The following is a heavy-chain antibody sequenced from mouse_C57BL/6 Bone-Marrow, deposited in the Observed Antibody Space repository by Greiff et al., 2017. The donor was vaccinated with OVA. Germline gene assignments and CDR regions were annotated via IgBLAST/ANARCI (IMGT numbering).Heavy chain of an antibody. D-gene: IGHD4-1*01. V-gene: IGHV1-15*01. CDR3: TRKRKLAFAY. J-gene: IGHJ3*01. CDR2: IDPETGGT. CDR1: GYTFTDYE. Sequence: VKLVESGAELVRPGASVTLSCKASGYTFTDYEMHWVKQTPVHGLEWIGAIDPETGGTAYNQKFKGKAILTADKSSSTAYMELRSLTSEDSAVYYCTRKRKLAFAYWGQGTLVTVSA.